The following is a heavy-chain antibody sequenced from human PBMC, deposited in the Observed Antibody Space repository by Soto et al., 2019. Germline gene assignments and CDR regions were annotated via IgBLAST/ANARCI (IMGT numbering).Heavy chain of an antibody. J-gene: IGHJ2*01. CDR1: GFTFSKYV. D-gene: IGHD2-15*01. Sequence: EVQLVESGGGLVKPGGSLRLSCAASGFTFSKYVMSWVRLAPGKGLEWVSSISANGGITDYADSVKGRFTISRDNFQNILSLQMDSLRGDDTALYFCAKDKYTDSVRKVWFFDYWGRGTLVSVSS. V-gene: IGHV3-23*04. CDR2: ISANGGIT. CDR3: AKDKYTDSVRKVWFFDY.